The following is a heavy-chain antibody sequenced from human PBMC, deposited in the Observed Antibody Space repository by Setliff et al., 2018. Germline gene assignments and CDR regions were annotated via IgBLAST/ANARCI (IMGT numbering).Heavy chain of an antibody. D-gene: IGHD3-10*01. CDR1: GGSISSGDYY. CDR3: ARQLYYYGTPGYFDY. CDR2: IYYSGNT. V-gene: IGHV4-30-4*08. Sequence: PSETLSLTCTVSGGSISSGDYYWTWIRQPPGKGLEWIGFIYYSGNTSYNPSLKSRLTISVDTSKNLFSLKLSSVTAADTAVYYCARQLYYYGTPGYFDYWGQGTLVTVSS. J-gene: IGHJ4*02.